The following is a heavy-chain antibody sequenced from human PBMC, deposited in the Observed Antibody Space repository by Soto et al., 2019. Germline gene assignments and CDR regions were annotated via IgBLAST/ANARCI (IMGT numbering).Heavy chain of an antibody. Sequence: GSLRLSCAASGFTFSDHYMDWVRQAPGKGLEWVGRTRNKANSYTTEYAASVKGRFTISRDDSKNSLYLQMNSLKTEDTAVYYCARAVFGSGSGDFDYWGQGTLVTVS. D-gene: IGHD6-19*01. CDR3: ARAVFGSGSGDFDY. J-gene: IGHJ4*02. CDR1: GFTFSDHY. V-gene: IGHV3-72*01. CDR2: TRNKANSYTT.